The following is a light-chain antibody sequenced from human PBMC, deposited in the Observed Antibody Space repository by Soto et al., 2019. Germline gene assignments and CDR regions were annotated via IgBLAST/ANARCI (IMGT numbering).Light chain of an antibody. J-gene: IGKJ1*01. CDR1: ESISRW. CDR3: QHYNTYSWT. V-gene: IGKV1-5*03. CDR2: KAS. Sequence: DIQMTQSPSTLSASVGDRVTITCRASESISRWLAWYRLKPGKAPKLLIYKASTLKSGVPSRFSGSGSGTEFTLTISSLQPDDFATYYCQHYNTYSWTFGQGTKVDIK.